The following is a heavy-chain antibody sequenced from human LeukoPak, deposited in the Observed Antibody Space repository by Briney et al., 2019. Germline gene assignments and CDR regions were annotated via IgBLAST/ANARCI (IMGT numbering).Heavy chain of an antibody. CDR2: INPRGDAT. V-gene: IGHV1-46*01. D-gene: IGHD2-8*01. Sequence: ASVTVSCKASGYTSGYVFTTYPIHWVRQAPGQGLEWMGVINPRGDATIYAQKFQGRVTMTSDSSTTTVYMELSSLKSEDTGLYYCARKWSSRDWFDPWGQGTLVTVSS. J-gene: IGHJ5*02. CDR3: ARKWSSRDWFDP. CDR1: GYTSGYVFTTYP.